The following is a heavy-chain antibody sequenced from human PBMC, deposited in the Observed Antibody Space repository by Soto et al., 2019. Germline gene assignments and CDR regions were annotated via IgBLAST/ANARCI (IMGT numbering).Heavy chain of an antibody. D-gene: IGHD7-27*01. Sequence: QVRLQESGPGLVKPSETLSLTCTVSDGSINSDYWSWIRQPPGKGLEWIGYIFYTGSTNYNPSLKSRVTISTDNPTDYPSPTPTYVTAADTAVYGCLGNDYFSYLDAWGRGTRVPVSS. V-gene: IGHV4-59*01. CDR1: DGSINSDY. CDR3: LGNDYFSYLDA. CDR2: IFYTGST. J-gene: IGHJ6*03.